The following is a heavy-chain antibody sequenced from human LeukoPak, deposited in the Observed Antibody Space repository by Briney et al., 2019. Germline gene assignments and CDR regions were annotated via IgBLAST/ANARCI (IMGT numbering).Heavy chain of an antibody. CDR1: GGSISSYY. Sequence: SEALSLTCTVSGGSISSYYWSSIRQPAGKGLEWLGRIYTSGSTNYNPSLKSRVTMSVDTSKNQFSLKLSSVTAADTAVYYCARDAPDVAVPNWFDPWGQGTLVTVSS. CDR2: IYTSGST. V-gene: IGHV4-4*07. CDR3: ARDAPDVAVPNWFDP. D-gene: IGHD2-2*01. J-gene: IGHJ5*02.